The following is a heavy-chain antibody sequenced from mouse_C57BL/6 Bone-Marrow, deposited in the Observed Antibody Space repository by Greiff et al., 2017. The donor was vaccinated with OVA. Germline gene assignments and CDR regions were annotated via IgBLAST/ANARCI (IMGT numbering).Heavy chain of an antibody. CDR2: IDPSDSYT. CDR1: GYTFTSYW. Sequence: QVQLQQPGAELVRPGTSVKLSCKASGYTFTSYWMHWVKQRPGQGLEWIGVIDPSDSYTNYNQKFKGKATLTVDTSSSTAYMQLSSLTSEDSAVYYGAREGDAMDYWGQGTSVTVSS. V-gene: IGHV1-59*01. J-gene: IGHJ4*01. CDR3: AREGDAMDY.